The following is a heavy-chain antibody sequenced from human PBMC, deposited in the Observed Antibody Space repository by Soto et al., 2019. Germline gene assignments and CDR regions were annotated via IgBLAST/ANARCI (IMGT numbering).Heavy chain of an antibody. CDR3: AKRRGDGYFDL. Sequence: EVQLLESGGGLVQPGGSLRLSCAASGFTFSNFVMGWVRRAPGKGLEWVSAIGGTSGSTYYADSVKGRFTISRDNSKDTLSLQMSSLGAEDTALYYCAKRRGDGYFDLWGRGSLVTVSS. CDR1: GFTFSNFV. CDR2: IGGTSGST. J-gene: IGHJ2*01. V-gene: IGHV3-23*01. D-gene: IGHD7-27*01.